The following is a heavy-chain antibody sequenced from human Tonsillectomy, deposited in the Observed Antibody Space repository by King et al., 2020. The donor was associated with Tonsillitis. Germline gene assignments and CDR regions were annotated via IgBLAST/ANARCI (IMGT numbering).Heavy chain of an antibody. CDR3: TKPIQYCSGGSCYSQGYFQH. V-gene: IGHV3-43*01. Sequence: VQLVESGGIVVQPGGSLRLSCAASGFTFDDYTMHWVRQVPGRGLEWVSLISWDGGTTYYADSVKGRFTISRDNSKNSLYLQMNSLRTEDTALYYCTKPIQYCSGGSCYSQGYFQHWGQGTLVTVSS. CDR1: GFTFDDYT. CDR2: ISWDGGTT. J-gene: IGHJ1*01. D-gene: IGHD2-15*01.